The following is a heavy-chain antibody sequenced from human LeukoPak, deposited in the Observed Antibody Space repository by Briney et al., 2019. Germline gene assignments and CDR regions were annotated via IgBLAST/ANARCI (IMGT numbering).Heavy chain of an antibody. CDR2: IWYDGSNK. D-gene: IGHD6-19*01. CDR3: VRDGRQRSGWHFDY. J-gene: IGHJ4*02. V-gene: IGHV3-33*01. Sequence: GGSLRLSCAASGFTFSSYGMHWVRQAPGKGLEWVAVIWYDGSNKYYADSVKGRFTISRDNSKNMLYLQMDSLRDEDTAVYYSVRDGRQRSGWHFDYWGQGTLVTVSS. CDR1: GFTFSSYG.